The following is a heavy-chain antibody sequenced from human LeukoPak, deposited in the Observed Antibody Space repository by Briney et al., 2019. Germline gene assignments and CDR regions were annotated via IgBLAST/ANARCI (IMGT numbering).Heavy chain of an antibody. J-gene: IGHJ3*02. CDR3: ASGGVGATSAFDI. V-gene: IGHV1-45*02. CDR1: GYTFTYRY. Sequence: ASVKVSCKASGYTFTYRYLHWVRQAPGQALEWMGWITPFNGNTNYAQKFQDRVTITRDRSMSTAYMELSSLRSEDTAMYYCASGGVGATSAFDIWGQGTMVTVSS. CDR2: ITPFNGNT. D-gene: IGHD1-26*01.